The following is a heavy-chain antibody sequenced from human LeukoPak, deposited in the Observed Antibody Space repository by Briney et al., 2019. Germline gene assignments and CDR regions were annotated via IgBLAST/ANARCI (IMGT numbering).Heavy chain of an antibody. CDR3: ARQDPDCSGGSCYPTLNYYYYYGMDV. CDR2: ISYDGSNK. CDR1: GFTFSSYA. D-gene: IGHD2-15*01. V-gene: IGHV3-30-3*01. Sequence: LTGGSLRLSCAASGFTFSSYAMHWVRQAPGKGLEWVAVISYDGSNKYYADSVKGRFTISRDNSKNTLYLQMNSLRAEDTAVYYCARQDPDCSGGSCYPTLNYYYYYGMDVWGQGTTVTVSS. J-gene: IGHJ6*02.